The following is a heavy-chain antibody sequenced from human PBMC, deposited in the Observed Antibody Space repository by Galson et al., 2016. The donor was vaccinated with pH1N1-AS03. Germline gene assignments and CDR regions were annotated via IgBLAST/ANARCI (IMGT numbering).Heavy chain of an antibody. V-gene: IGHV3-9*01. D-gene: IGHD2-15*01. CDR3: AKSPGYCSAGSCSDKGYFDY. CDR1: GFTFDDYA. Sequence: SLRLSCAGSGFTFDDYAMHWVRQAPGKGLEWVSGISWNSGTIGYTDSVKGRFTISRDNAKNSLYLQMNSLRAEDTAVYYCAKSPGYCSAGSCSDKGYFDYWGQGTLVTVSS. CDR2: ISWNSGTI. J-gene: IGHJ4*02.